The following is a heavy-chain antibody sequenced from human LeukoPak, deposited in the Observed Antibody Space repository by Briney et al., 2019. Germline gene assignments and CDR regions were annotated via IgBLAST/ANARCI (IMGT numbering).Heavy chain of an antibody. D-gene: IGHD4-17*01. CDR2: IKQDGSEK. CDR1: GFTFSNAW. CDR3: ARGRTYGDYVSDFDY. J-gene: IGHJ4*02. V-gene: IGHV3-7*04. Sequence: PGGSLRLSCAASGFTFSNAWMSWVRQAPGKGLEWVANIKQDGSEKYYVDSVKGRFTISRDNARNSLYLQMNSLRAEDTAVYYCARGRTYGDYVSDFDYWGQGTLVTVSS.